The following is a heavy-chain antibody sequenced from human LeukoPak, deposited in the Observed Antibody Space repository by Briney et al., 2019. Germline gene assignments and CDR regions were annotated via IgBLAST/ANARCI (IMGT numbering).Heavy chain of an antibody. J-gene: IGHJ2*01. V-gene: IGHV1-18*01. CDR2: ISGYNGNT. D-gene: IGHD2-21*02. CDR3: ARGLGVVTAQSEQPKPRYFDL. Sequence: ASVKVSCKASGYTFISYGISWVRHAPGQGLEWMGWISGYNGNTNYAQNLQGRVTMTTDTSTSTAYMELRSLRSDDTAVYYCARGLGVVTAQSEQPKPRYFDLWGRGTQVTVSS. CDR1: GYTFISYG.